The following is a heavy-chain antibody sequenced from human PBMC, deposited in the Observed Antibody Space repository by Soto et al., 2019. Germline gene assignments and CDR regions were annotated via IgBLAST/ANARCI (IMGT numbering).Heavy chain of an antibody. CDR1: GGSIIGGDDY. CDR2: IYYSGST. D-gene: IGHD5-12*01. Sequence: PSETLSLTCTVSGGSIIGGDDYWSWISQPPGKGLEWIGYIYYSGSTYYNPSLKSRVTISVDTSKNQFSLKLSSVTAADTAVYYCARAWLQLYYYGMDVWGQGTTVTVSS. CDR3: ARAWLQLYYYGMDV. V-gene: IGHV4-30-4*01. J-gene: IGHJ6*02.